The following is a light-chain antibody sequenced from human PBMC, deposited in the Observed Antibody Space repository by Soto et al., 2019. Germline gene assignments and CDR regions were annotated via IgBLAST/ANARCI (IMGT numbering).Light chain of an antibody. CDR3: SSYAGSNNYV. CDR2: EVS. Sequence: QSALTQPPSASGSPGQSVTISCTGTSSDVGGYNYVSWYQQHPGKAPKLMIYEVSQRLSGVPDRFSGSKSGNTASLTVSGLQADDEADYYCSSYAGSNNYVFGTGTQLTVL. V-gene: IGLV2-8*01. CDR1: SSDVGGYNY. J-gene: IGLJ1*01.